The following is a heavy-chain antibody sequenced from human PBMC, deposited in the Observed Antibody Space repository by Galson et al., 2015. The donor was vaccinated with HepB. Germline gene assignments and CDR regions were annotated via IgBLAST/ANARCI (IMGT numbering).Heavy chain of an antibody. CDR3: AKIIVEGGTDN. CDR2: ITSSGGAT. CDR1: GFTFSNQP. J-gene: IGHJ4*02. D-gene: IGHD6-13*01. Sequence: SLRLSCAASGFTFSNQPMTWVRQAPGKGLEWVSSITSSGGATYYANSVKGRFTISRDNSKKTLYLQMNSLRAEDTAMYYCAKIIVEGGTDNWGQGTLVTVSS. V-gene: IGHV3-23*01.